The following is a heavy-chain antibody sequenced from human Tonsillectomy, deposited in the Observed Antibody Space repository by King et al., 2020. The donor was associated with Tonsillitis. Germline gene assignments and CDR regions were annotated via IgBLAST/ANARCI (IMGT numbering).Heavy chain of an antibody. CDR2: ISWNSGRI. CDR3: AKDLGGSGNYPAYYFDY. CDR1: GFTFDDYA. D-gene: IGHD1-26*01. Sequence: VQLVESGGGLVQPDWSLRLSCAASGFTFDDYAMHWVRLAPGKGPEWVSGISWNSGRINYADSVKGRFTISRDNAKNSLYLQMSSLRAEDTAFYYCAKDLGGSGNYPAYYFDYWGQGTLVTVSS. J-gene: IGHJ4*02. V-gene: IGHV3-9*01.